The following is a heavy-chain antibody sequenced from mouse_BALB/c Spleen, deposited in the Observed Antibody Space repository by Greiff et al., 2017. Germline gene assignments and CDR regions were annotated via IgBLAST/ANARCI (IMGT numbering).Heavy chain of an antibody. J-gene: IGHJ1*01. CDR3: ARGFITTATRGWYFDV. Sequence: VKLMESGPGLVAPSQSLSITCTVSGFSLTSYGVHWVRQPPGKGLEWLGVIWAGGSTNYNSALMSRLSISKDNSKSQVFLKMNSLQTDDTAMYYCARGFITTATRGWYFDVWGAGTTVTVAS. D-gene: IGHD1-2*01. CDR1: GFSLTSYG. V-gene: IGHV2-9*02. CDR2: IWAGGST.